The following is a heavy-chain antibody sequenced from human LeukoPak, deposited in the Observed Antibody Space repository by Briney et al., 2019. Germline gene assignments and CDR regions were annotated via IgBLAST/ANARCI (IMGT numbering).Heavy chain of an antibody. CDR3: AKDGGTRGYTSGNFYGFDY. D-gene: IGHD5-12*01. Sequence: PGRALRLSCAASGFTFSSYGMHWVRQAPGKGLEWVAVISYDGSNKYYADSVKGRFTISRDNSKNTLYLQMNSMRAEDTAVYYCAKDGGTRGYTSGNFYGFDYWGQGTLVTVSS. J-gene: IGHJ4*02. V-gene: IGHV3-30*18. CDR2: ISYDGSNK. CDR1: GFTFSSYG.